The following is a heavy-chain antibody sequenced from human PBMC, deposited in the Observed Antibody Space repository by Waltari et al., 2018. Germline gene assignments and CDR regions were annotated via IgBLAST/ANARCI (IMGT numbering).Heavy chain of an antibody. V-gene: IGHV1-69*05. CDR2: IIPIFGTA. CDR1: GGPFSSYA. Sequence: QVQLVQSGAEVKKPGSSVKVSCKASGGPFSSYAISWVRQAPGQGLEWMGGIIPIFGTANYAQKFQGRVTITTDESTSTAYMELSSLRSEDTAVYYCATRVLNYYDSSGYYFDAFDIWGQGTMVTVSS. J-gene: IGHJ3*02. D-gene: IGHD3-22*01. CDR3: ATRVLNYYDSSGYYFDAFDI.